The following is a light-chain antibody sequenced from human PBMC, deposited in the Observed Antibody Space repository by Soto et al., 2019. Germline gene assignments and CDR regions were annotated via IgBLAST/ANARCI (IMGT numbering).Light chain of an antibody. V-gene: IGLV2-8*01. CDR1: SSDVGGYNY. J-gene: IGLJ2*01. CDR3: SSYAGSNNLV. CDR2: EVT. Sequence: QSVLTQPPSASGSPGQSVTISCTGTSSDVGGYNYVSWYQQHPGKAPKLMIYEVTTRPSGVPERFSGSKSGNTASLTVSGLQAEDEADYYCSSYAGSNNLVFGGGTKVTVL.